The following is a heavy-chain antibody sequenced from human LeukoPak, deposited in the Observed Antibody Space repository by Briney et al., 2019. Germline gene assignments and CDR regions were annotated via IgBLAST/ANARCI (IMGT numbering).Heavy chain of an antibody. CDR1: GFTFSRYA. Sequence: GGSLRLSCATSGFTFSRYAMSWVRQAPGKGLEWLSAISGSGGSTYYADSVKGRFTISRDNAKNSLYLQMNSLRAEDTAVYYCARDRCDYWGQGTLVTVSS. CDR2: ISGSGGST. J-gene: IGHJ4*02. V-gene: IGHV3-23*01. CDR3: ARDRCDY.